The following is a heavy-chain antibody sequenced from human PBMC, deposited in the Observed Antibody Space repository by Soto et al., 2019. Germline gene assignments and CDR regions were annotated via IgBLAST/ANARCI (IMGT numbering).Heavy chain of an antibody. Sequence: RLSCADSEFTFSHYWMHCVRQAPGKGLVWDSRINPGGTTTTYANSVKGRFTMTRDNAKNTLYLQMNRLRGEDTAMYYCTKYTFGDRDAWGQGTLVTVSS. V-gene: IGHV3-74*01. D-gene: IGHD4-17*01. CDR1: EFTFSHYW. J-gene: IGHJ5*02. CDR2: INPGGTTT. CDR3: TKYTFGDRDA.